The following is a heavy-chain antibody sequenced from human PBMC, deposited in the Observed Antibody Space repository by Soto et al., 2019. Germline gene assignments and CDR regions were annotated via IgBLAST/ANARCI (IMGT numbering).Heavy chain of an antibody. CDR1: GYTFTSYG. CDR3: ERSTVTTPWFDP. Sequence: QVQLVQSGAEAKKPGASVKVSCKASGYTFTSYGISWVRQAPGQGLEWMGWISAYNGNTNYAQKLQGRVTMTTDTSTRTAYMELRGLRSDDTAVYYCERSTVTTPWFDPWGQGTLVTVSS. V-gene: IGHV1-18*01. CDR2: ISAYNGNT. D-gene: IGHD4-17*01. J-gene: IGHJ5*02.